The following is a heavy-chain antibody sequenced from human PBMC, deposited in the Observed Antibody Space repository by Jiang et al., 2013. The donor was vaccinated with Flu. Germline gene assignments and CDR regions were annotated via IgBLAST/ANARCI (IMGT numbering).Heavy chain of an antibody. CDR3: ARGIYSYRSGNYPVYYFDS. CDR2: ISSSGTTT. Sequence: QLLESGGGLVQPGGSLRLSCAVSGFTFSTYEMSWVRQAPGKGLEWLSHISSSGTTTFYADSVKGRFTVSRDDAKDSLYLQMNSLRAEDTAVYYCARGIYSYRSGNYPVYYFDSWGQGTLVTVSS. V-gene: IGHV3-48*03. CDR1: GFTFSTYE. J-gene: IGHJ4*02. D-gene: IGHD3-10*01.